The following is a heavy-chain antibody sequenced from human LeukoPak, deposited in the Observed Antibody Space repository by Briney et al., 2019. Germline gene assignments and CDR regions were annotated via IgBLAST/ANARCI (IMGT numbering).Heavy chain of an antibody. CDR1: GFTFSSYA. D-gene: IGHD3-22*01. CDR3: AKEHYYDSSGYYGFLWDY. J-gene: IGHJ4*02. CDR2: ISGSGGST. Sequence: GGSLRLSCAASGFTFSSYAMSWVRQAPGKGLEWVSAISGSGGSTYYADSVKGRFTISRDNSKNTLYLQMNSLRAEDTAVYYCAKEHYYDSSGYYGFLWDYWGQGTLVTVSS. V-gene: IGHV3-23*01.